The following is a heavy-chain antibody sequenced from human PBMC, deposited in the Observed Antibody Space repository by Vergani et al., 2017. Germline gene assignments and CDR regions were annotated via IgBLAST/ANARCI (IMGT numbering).Heavy chain of an antibody. D-gene: IGHD2-21*01. CDR3: AKDCGFGDLPSGAFDI. V-gene: IGHV3-23*01. Sequence: EVQLLESGGGLVQPGGSLRLSCAASGLTFSSYAMSWVRQAPGKGLEWVSAISGSGGSTYYADSVKGRFTISRDNSKNTLYLQMNSLRAEDTAVDYCAKDCGFGDLPSGAFDIWGQGTMVTVSS. CDR1: GLTFSSYA. CDR2: ISGSGGST. J-gene: IGHJ3*02.